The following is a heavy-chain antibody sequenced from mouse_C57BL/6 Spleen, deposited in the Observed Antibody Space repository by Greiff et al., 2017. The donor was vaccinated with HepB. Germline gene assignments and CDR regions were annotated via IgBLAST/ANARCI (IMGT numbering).Heavy chain of an antibody. D-gene: IGHD3-2*02. J-gene: IGHJ4*01. V-gene: IGHV1-82*01. CDR1: GYAFSSSW. CDR2: IYPGDGDT. CDR3: ARWSSGYGGGYAMDY. Sequence: QVQLQQSGPELVKPGASVKISCKASGYAFSSSWMNWVKQRPGKGLEWIGRIYPGDGDTNYNGKFKGKATLTADKSSSTAYMQLSSLTSEDSAVYFCARWSSGYGGGYAMDYWGQGTSVTVSS.